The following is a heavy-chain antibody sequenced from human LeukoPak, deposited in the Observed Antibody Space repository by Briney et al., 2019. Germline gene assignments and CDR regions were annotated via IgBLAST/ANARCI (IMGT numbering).Heavy chain of an antibody. CDR3: AKEETEAGYSYGPPFFDY. J-gene: IGHJ4*02. D-gene: IGHD5-18*01. V-gene: IGHV3-23*01. CDR2: ISGSGGST. Sequence: HPGGSLRLSCAASGFTFSRYGMSWVRQAPGKGLEWVSAISGSGGSTYYADSVKGRFTISRDNSKNTLYLQMNSLRAEDTAVYYCAKEETEAGYSYGPPFFDYWGQGTLVTVSS. CDR1: GFTFSRYG.